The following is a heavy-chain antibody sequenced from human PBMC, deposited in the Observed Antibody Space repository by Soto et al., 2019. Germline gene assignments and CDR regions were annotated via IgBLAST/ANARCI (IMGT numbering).Heavy chain of an antibody. CDR1: DGSISSYY. CDR2: INHSGST. D-gene: IGHD3-3*02. Sequence: SETLSLTCTISDGSISSYYWSWIRQPPGKGLEWIGEINHSGSTNYNPSLKSRVTISVDTSKNQFSLKLSSVTAADTAVYYCARGDISDYWGQGTLVTVSS. J-gene: IGHJ4*02. CDR3: ARGDISDY. V-gene: IGHV4-34*01.